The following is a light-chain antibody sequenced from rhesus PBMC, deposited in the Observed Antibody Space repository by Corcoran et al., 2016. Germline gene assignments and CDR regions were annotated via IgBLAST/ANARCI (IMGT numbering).Light chain of an antibody. J-gene: IGKJ1*01. Sequence: DIQMTQSPSSLSASVGDTVTITCRASQTISSWLAWYQQKPVKAPTMIIYQASSLQSGVPSRFTGSGYGTDFTLTISSLQSEDFATYYCQQYSSSPRTFGQGTKVEI. CDR3: QQYSSSPRT. V-gene: IGKV1-22*01. CDR1: QTISSW. CDR2: QAS.